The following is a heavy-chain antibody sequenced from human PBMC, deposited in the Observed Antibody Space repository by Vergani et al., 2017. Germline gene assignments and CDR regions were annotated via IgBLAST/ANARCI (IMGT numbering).Heavy chain of an antibody. CDR2: IYPGDSDT. D-gene: IGHD2-15*01. CDR1: GYSFTSYW. Sequence: EVQLVQSGAEVKKPGESLKISCKGSGYSFTSYWIGWVRQMPGKGLEWMGIIYPGDSDTRYSPSFQGQVTISADKSISTAYLQWSSLKASDTAMYYCARHRGWGLVVVAATPWYYYYGMDVWGQGTTVIVSS. CDR3: ARHRGWGLVVVAATPWYYYYGMDV. J-gene: IGHJ6*02. V-gene: IGHV5-51*01.